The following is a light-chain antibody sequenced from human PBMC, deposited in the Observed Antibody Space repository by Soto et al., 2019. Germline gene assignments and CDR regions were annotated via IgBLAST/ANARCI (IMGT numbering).Light chain of an antibody. Sequence: QSALTQPPSASGSPGQSVAISCTGTNSDIGNYNFVSWYQQHPGKAPKLMIYEVNKRPSGVPDRFFGSKSGNTASLTVSGLQPEDEADYYCSSYVGSNNLLFGGGTKLTVL. CDR1: NSDIGNYNF. J-gene: IGLJ2*01. CDR3: SSYVGSNNLL. V-gene: IGLV2-8*01. CDR2: EVN.